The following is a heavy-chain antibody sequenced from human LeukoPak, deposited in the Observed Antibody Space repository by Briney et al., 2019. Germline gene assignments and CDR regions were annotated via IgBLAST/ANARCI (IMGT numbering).Heavy chain of an antibody. Sequence: PGGSLRLSCAASGFYVNTYEMHWVRQAPGKGLEWVSYINGGASTINYADSVWGRFTISRDNAENSLYLQMSSLRAEDTALYYCARDPGWSSFDIWGQGIMVTVSS. J-gene: IGHJ3*02. D-gene: IGHD2-15*01. CDR2: INGGASTI. CDR3: ARDPGWSSFDI. V-gene: IGHV3-48*03. CDR1: GFYVNTYE.